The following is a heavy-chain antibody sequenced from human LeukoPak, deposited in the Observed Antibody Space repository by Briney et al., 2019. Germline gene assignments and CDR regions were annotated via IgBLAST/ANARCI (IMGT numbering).Heavy chain of an antibody. D-gene: IGHD3-22*01. CDR3: ARARGITMTSFYYFDY. V-gene: IGHV3-23*01. Sequence: PGGSLRLSCAASGFTFSSYAMSWVRQAPGKGLEWVSAISGSGGSTYYADSVKGRFTISRDNSKNTLYLQMNSLRAEDTAVYYCARARGITMTSFYYFDYWGQGTLVTVSS. CDR1: GFTFSSYA. J-gene: IGHJ4*02. CDR2: ISGSGGST.